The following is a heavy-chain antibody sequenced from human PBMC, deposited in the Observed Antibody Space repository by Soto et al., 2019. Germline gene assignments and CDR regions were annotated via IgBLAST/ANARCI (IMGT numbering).Heavy chain of an antibody. Sequence: EVQLVESGGVLVQPGGSLKVSCAASGFTFSSSWMNWVRQAPGKGLEWVANIKGDGSEEYYVDSVRGRFTISRDNAHSSLSLQKNSPGAEDTAGYYCAAGFPPDYWGQGTLVTVSS. J-gene: IGHJ4*02. CDR2: IKGDGSEE. CDR1: GFTFSSSW. D-gene: IGHD3-10*01. V-gene: IGHV3-7*01. CDR3: AAGFPPDY.